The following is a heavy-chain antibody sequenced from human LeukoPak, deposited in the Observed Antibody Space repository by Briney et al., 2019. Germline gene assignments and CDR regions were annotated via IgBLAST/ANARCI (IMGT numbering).Heavy chain of an antibody. J-gene: IGHJ4*02. Sequence: GGSLRLSCAASGFTFSSYAMSWVRQAPGEGLEWVSAISGSASNTYYADSVKGRFTISRDNSKNTLYLQMNSLRAEDTAVYYCAKAGTYYYDSSGYYSGYYFDYWGQGTLVTVSS. V-gene: IGHV3-23*01. CDR2: ISGSASNT. CDR1: GFTFSSYA. CDR3: AKAGTYYYDSSGYYSGYYFDY. D-gene: IGHD3-22*01.